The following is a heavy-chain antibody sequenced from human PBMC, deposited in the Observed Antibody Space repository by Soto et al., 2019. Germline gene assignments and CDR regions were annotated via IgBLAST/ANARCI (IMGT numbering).Heavy chain of an antibody. J-gene: IGHJ3*02. CDR3: ARDSGLAMMVRRGFDI. D-gene: IGHD3-22*01. CDR2: ISHDRTIK. V-gene: IGHV3-30-3*01. Sequence: QVQLVESGGGVVQPGGSLRLSCAASGFTFSAYPMHWVRQAPGKGLEWVAVISHDRTIKSYADSVKGRFTISRDNSQNALYLQMDNLTPEDSAVYSCARDSGLAMMVRRGFDIWGQGTMVSVSS. CDR1: GFTFSAYP.